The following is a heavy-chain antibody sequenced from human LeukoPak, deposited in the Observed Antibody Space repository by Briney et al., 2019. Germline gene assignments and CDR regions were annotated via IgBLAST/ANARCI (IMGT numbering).Heavy chain of an antibody. J-gene: IGHJ4*02. Sequence: GRSLRLSCAASGFTFSSYAMNWVRQAPGKGLEWVASVSGSGVSTYYADSVKGRFTISRDNSRNTLYLQMNSLRAEDTAAYYCTKDHGSYGSGSLLFDYWGQGTLVTVSS. D-gene: IGHD3-10*01. CDR2: VSGSGVST. CDR3: TKDHGSYGSGSLLFDY. V-gene: IGHV3-23*01. CDR1: GFTFSSYA.